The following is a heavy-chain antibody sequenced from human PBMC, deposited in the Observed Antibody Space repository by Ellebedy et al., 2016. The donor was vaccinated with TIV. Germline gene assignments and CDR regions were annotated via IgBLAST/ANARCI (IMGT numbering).Heavy chain of an antibody. Sequence: GGSLRLXXAASGFTFSSYSMNWVRQAPGKGLEWVSSISSSSSYIYYADSVKGRFTISRDNAKNSLYLQMNSLRAEDTAVYYCARDLLNARTYYFDYWGQGTLVTVSS. J-gene: IGHJ4*02. CDR3: ARDLLNARTYYFDY. CDR2: ISSSSSYI. V-gene: IGHV3-21*01. CDR1: GFTFSSYS.